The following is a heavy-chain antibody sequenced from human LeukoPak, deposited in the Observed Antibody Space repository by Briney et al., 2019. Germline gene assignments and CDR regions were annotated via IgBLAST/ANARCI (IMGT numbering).Heavy chain of an antibody. V-gene: IGHV4-59*08. Sequence: PSETLSLTCTVSGGSISSYFWSWFRQPPGKGLEWIGYISYSGSTNYNPSLKSRITISLDTSKNQFSLKLSSVTAADTAVYYCLYGGNSGDWVYWGQGTLVTVFS. J-gene: IGHJ4*02. CDR2: ISYSGST. CDR1: GGSISSYF. CDR3: LYGGNSGDWVY. D-gene: IGHD4-23*01.